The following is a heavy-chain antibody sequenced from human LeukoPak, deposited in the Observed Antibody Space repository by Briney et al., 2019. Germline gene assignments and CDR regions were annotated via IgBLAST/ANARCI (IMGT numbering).Heavy chain of an antibody. Sequence: SETLSLTCTVSGGSISSGDYYWSWIRQPPGKGLECIGYIYYSVSTYYNPSLKSRVTISVDTSKNQFSLKLSSVTAADTAVYYCARDLTVAAAGLNWYFDLWGRGTLVTVSS. CDR3: ARDLTVAAAGLNWYFDL. CDR2: IYYSVST. V-gene: IGHV4-30-4*01. CDR1: GGSISSGDYY. D-gene: IGHD6-13*01. J-gene: IGHJ2*01.